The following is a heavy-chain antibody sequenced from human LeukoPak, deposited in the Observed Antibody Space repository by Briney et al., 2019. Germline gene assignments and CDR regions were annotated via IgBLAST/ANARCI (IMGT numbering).Heavy chain of an antibody. J-gene: IGHJ5*02. CDR3: ARKYCGGGSCYNSRGWFDP. CDR2: IIPMFGTA. D-gene: IGHD2-15*01. V-gene: IGHV1-69*13. CDR1: GGTFSSDE. Sequence: GASVKVSCKASGGTFSSDEISWVRQAPGQGLEWMGGIIPMFGTANYAQKFQGRVTITADESTSTAYMELNSLRSEDTAMYYCARKYCGGGSCYNSRGWFDPWGQGTLVTVSS.